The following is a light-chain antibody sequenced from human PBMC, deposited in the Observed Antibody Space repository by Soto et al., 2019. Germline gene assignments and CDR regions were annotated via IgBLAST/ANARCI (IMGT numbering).Light chain of an antibody. J-gene: IGKJ1*01. Sequence: DIQMTQSTSTLSGSVGDRVTITCRASQTISSWLAWYQQKSGKAPKLLIYDATTLQSGVPSRFSGSGSGTEFTLTISSLQPDDFATYYCQLYNSYSEAFGQGTKVDIK. CDR2: DAT. CDR3: QLYNSYSEA. V-gene: IGKV1-5*01. CDR1: QTISSW.